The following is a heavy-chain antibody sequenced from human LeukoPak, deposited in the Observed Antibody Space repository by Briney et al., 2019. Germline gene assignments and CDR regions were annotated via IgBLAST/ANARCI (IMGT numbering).Heavy chain of an antibody. D-gene: IGHD3-3*01. CDR3: ARVFTIFGVVIQYNWFDP. J-gene: IGHJ5*02. V-gene: IGHV3-21*01. CDR1: GFTFSSYS. Sequence: GGSLRLSCAASGFTFSSYSMNWVRQAPGKGLEWVSSISSSSSYIYYADSVKGRFTISRDNAKNSLYRQMNSLRAEDTAVYYCARVFTIFGVVIQYNWFDPWGQGTLVTVSS. CDR2: ISSSSSYI.